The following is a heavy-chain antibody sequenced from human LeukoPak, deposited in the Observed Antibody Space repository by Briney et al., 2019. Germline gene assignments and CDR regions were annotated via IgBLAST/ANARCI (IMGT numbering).Heavy chain of an antibody. V-gene: IGHV1-2*02. J-gene: IGHJ3*02. CDR3: ARAGVWDYSDSSGYHNAAFDI. CDR1: GYTFTGYY. CDR2: INPSSGGT. D-gene: IGHD3-22*01. Sequence: ASVKVSCKVSGYTFTGYYMHWVRQAPEQGLEWMGWINPSSGGTNYAQKFQGRVTVTRDTSISTAYMDLSRLRSDDTAVYYCARAGVWDYSDSSGYHNAAFDIWGQGTMVTVSS.